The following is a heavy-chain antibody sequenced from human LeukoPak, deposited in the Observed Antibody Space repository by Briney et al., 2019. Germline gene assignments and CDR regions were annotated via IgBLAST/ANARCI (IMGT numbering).Heavy chain of an antibody. D-gene: IGHD6-13*01. CDR3: ARDFGSSWNYYFDY. V-gene: IGHV4-59*01. J-gene: IGHJ4*02. CDR1: GGSISSYY. Sequence: SETLSLTCTVSGGSISSYYWSWIRQPPGKGLEWIGYIYYSGSTNYNPSLKSRVTISVDTSKNQFSLKLSSVTAADTAVYYCARDFGSSWNYYFDYWGQGTLVTVSS. CDR2: IYYSGST.